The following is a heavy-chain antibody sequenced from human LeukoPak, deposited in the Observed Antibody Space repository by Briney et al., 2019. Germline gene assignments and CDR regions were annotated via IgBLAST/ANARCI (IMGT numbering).Heavy chain of an antibody. D-gene: IGHD3-16*01. V-gene: IGHV3-7*01. CDR1: GFTFRNYW. CDR2: TKPDGTAE. J-gene: IGHJ4*02. Sequence: PGGSLRLSCAASGFTFRNYWMGWVRQAPGKGLEWVANTKPDGTAEYYADSVRGRFTTSRDNANNFLYLQMNSLRGEDTAVYYCARDGCLHTNFDYWGQGTLVTVSS. CDR3: ARDGCLHTNFDY.